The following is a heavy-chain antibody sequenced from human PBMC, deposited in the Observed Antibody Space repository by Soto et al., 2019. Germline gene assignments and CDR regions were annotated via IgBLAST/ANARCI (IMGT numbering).Heavy chain of an antibody. CDR2: ISGSGDKT. J-gene: IGHJ6*02. Sequence: PGGSLRLSCAASGFSFSTYPMVWVRQAPGQRLEAFSSISGSGDKTYYKDSVRGRFTISRDNSRNTVDLQMNSLRPEDTAVYYCAKILSTVTSYYYGMDAWGQGTTVTVSS. CDR3: AKILSTVTSYYYGMDA. D-gene: IGHD4-17*01. V-gene: IGHV3-23*01. CDR1: GFSFSTYP.